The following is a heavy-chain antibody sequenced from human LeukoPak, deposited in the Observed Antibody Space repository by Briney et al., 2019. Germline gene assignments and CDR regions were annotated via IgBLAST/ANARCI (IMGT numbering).Heavy chain of an antibody. CDR2: ISSSGGTK. J-gene: IGHJ4*02. CDR3: SRIGHHLFDF. V-gene: IGHV3-48*03. CDR1: GFTFSSSE. D-gene: IGHD3-16*01. Sequence: GGSLRLSCAASGFTFSSSEMKWVRQARGKGGEWVSYISSSGGTKFYADYVKGGFTISRDNDKNSLYLKMKSVRAEDTAIYYCSRIGHHLFDFWGQGTLVTVSS.